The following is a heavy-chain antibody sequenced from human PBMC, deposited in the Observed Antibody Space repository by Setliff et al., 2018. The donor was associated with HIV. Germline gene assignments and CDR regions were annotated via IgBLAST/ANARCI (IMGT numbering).Heavy chain of an antibody. CDR1: GGSISSSSYY. J-gene: IGHJ3*01. Sequence: SETLSLTCTVSGGSISSSSYYWGWIRQPPGKGLEWIGSIYYSGSTYYNPSLKSRVTISVDTSKNQFSLKLSSVIAADTALYYCASERWLQNGDAFDVWGQGTMVTVSS. CDR3: ASERWLQNGDAFDV. CDR2: IYYSGST. V-gene: IGHV4-39*01. D-gene: IGHD5-12*01.